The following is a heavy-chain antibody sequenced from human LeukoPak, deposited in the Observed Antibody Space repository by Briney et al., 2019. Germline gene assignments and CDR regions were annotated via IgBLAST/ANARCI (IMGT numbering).Heavy chain of an antibody. CDR3: ARDTKSRDGYNDYYYYYMDV. D-gene: IGHD5-24*01. CDR1: GYTFTGYY. CDR2: INPSGGST. J-gene: IGHJ6*03. V-gene: IGHV1-46*01. Sequence: ASVKVSCKASGYTFTGYYMHWVRQAPGQGLEWMGIINPSGGSTSYAQKSQGRVTMTRDMSTSTVYMELSSLRSEDTAVYYCARDTKSRDGYNDYYYYYMDVWGKGTTVTVSS.